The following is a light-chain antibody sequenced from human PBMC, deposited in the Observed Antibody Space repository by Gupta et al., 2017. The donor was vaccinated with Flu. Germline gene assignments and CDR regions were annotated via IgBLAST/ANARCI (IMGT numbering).Light chain of an antibody. J-gene: IGLJ3*02. CDR3: QAGDSSTHGV. Sequence: SYELTQPPSVSVSPGQTASITCSGDKLGDKYACWYQQKPGQSPVLVIYQDSKRPSGIPERFSGSNSGNTATLTISGTQEMDEADYYCQAGDSSTHGVFGGGTKLTVL. V-gene: IGLV3-1*01. CDR1: KLGDKY. CDR2: QDS.